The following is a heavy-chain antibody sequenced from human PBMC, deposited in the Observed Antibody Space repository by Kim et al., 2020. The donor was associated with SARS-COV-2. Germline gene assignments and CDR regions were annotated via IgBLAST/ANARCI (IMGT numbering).Heavy chain of an antibody. CDR1: GGSISSGSYY. CDR2: IYTSGST. Sequence: SETLSLTCTVSGGSISSGSYYWSWIRQPAGKGLEWIGRIYTSGSTNYNPSLKSRVTISVDTSKNQFSLKLSSVTAADTAVYYCARVEVLLWFGELISGGGMDVWGQGTTVTVSS. CDR3: ARVEVLLWFGELISGGGMDV. D-gene: IGHD3-10*01. V-gene: IGHV4-61*02. J-gene: IGHJ6*02.